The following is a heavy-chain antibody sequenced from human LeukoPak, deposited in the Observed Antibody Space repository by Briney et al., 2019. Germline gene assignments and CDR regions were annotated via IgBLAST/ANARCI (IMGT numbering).Heavy chain of an antibody. CDR3: AREPYSSSSDRHGRTFDY. V-gene: IGHV1-2*04. CDR2: MNPKTGDT. Sequence: ASVKVSCKTSGYTFTGYYIHWVRQAPGQGLEWMGWMNPKTGDTNYAQKFQGWVTMTRDTSISTAYMDLSRLGPDDTAVYYCAREPYSSSSDRHGRTFDYWGQGTLVTVYS. J-gene: IGHJ4*02. D-gene: IGHD6-6*01. CDR1: GYTFTGYY.